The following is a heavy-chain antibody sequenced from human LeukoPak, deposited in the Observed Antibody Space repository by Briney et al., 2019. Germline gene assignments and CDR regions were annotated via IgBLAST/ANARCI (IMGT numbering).Heavy chain of an antibody. D-gene: IGHD5-24*01. V-gene: IGHV4-34*01. J-gene: IGHJ4*02. CDR1: GGSFSGYY. CDR3: ARGRDGYNSVDY. CDR2: INHSGSP. Sequence: SETLSLTCAVYGGSFSGYYWSWIRQPPGKGLEWIGEINHSGSPNYNPSLKSRVTISVDTSKNQFSLKLSSVTAADTAVYYCARGRDGYNSVDYWGQGTLVTVSS.